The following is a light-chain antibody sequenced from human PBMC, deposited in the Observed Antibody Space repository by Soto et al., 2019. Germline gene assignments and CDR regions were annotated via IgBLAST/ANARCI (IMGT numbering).Light chain of an antibody. CDR1: NRDVGGYNY. CDR3: FSFTTTSTHV. V-gene: IGLV2-14*01. Sequence: QSALAQPASVSGSPGQSITISCAGTNRDVGGYNYVSWYQQYPGKAPKLIIYEVTYRPSGVSNRFSGSKSGNTAYLTISGLQVEDEAEYFCFSFTTTSTHVFGTGTKVTVL. CDR2: EVT. J-gene: IGLJ1*01.